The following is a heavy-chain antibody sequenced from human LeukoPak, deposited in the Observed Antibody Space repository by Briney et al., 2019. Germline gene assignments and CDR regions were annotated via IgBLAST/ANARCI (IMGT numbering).Heavy chain of an antibody. CDR2: FDPEDGET. V-gene: IGHV1-24*01. Sequence: ASVKVSCKVSGYTLTELSMHWVRQAPGKGVEWMGGFDPEDGETIYAQKFQGRVTMTEDTSTDTAYMELSSLRSEDTAVYYCATVPDILHYYHGMDVWGQGTTVTVSS. J-gene: IGHJ6*02. CDR1: GYTLTELS. D-gene: IGHD3-9*01. CDR3: ATVPDILHYYHGMDV.